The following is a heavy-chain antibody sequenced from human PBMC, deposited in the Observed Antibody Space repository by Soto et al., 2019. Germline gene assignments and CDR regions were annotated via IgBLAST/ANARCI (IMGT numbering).Heavy chain of an antibody. V-gene: IGHV3-72*01. Sequence: EVQLVESGGGLVQPGGSLRLSCAASGFTFSDHYMDWVRQAPGKGLEWVGRSRNKANSYTTEYAASVKGRFSISRDESKKSLYLLMNSLKTEDTAVYYCVRSRNYYYMDVWAKGTTVIVS. CDR2: SRNKANSYTT. D-gene: IGHD2-2*01. CDR3: VRSRNYYYMDV. J-gene: IGHJ6*03. CDR1: GFTFSDHY.